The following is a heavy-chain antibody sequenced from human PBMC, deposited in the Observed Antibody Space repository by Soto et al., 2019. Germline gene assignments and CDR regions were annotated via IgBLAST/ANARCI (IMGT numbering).Heavy chain of an antibody. CDR3: ARDRMRGYCSSTSCYPNWFDP. Sequence: ASVKVSCKASRGTFSSYAISWVRQAPGQGLEWMGGISANYGKTNYAQKLQGRVTMTTDTSTSTAYMELRSLRSDDTAVYYCARDRMRGYCSSTSCYPNWFDPWGQGTLVTVSS. J-gene: IGHJ5*02. D-gene: IGHD2-2*01. CDR2: ISANYGKT. V-gene: IGHV1-18*01. CDR1: RGTFSSYA.